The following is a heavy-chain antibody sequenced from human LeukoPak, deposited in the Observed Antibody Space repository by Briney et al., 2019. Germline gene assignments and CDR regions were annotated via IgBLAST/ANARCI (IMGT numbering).Heavy chain of an antibody. Sequence: SVKVSCKTSGGTFSSSAITWVRQAPGQGLEWMGRIIPVLNITTYAQKFQGRVTITADTSTSTAYMELSSLRSEKTAVYYCARDQGLTAPPPYGLDVWGQGTTVTVSS. CDR3: ARDQGLTAPPPYGLDV. CDR1: GGTFSSSA. CDR2: IIPVLNIT. D-gene: IGHD5-18*01. V-gene: IGHV1-69*04. J-gene: IGHJ6*02.